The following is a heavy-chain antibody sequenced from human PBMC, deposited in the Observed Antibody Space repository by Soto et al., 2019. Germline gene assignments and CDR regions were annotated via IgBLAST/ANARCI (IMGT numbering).Heavy chain of an antibody. CDR1: GFTFSSYG. CDR3: ARESSYYYDSSGYYLRY. V-gene: IGHV3-33*01. J-gene: IGHJ4*02. D-gene: IGHD3-22*01. Sequence: GGSLRLSCAASGFTFSSYGMHWVRQAPGKGLEWVAVIWYDGSNKYYADFVKGRFSISRDNFKNTLNLQMNSLRAEDTAVYYCARESSYYYDSSGYYLRYWGQGTPVTVSS. CDR2: IWYDGSNK.